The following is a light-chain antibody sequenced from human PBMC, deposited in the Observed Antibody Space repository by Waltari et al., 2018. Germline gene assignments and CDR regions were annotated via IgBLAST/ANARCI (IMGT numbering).Light chain of an antibody. CDR2: WAS. J-gene: IGKJ1*01. V-gene: IGKV4-1*01. Sequence: DIVMTPSPDSLAVSLGERATLNCTSSQRVLYRSNNKHYLAWYQQKPGQPPKLLIYWASTRESGVPDRFSGSGSGTEFTLTISSLQAEDVAVYYCQQYYSTPPTFGQGTKVEIK. CDR1: QRVLYRSNNKHY. CDR3: QQYYSTPPT.